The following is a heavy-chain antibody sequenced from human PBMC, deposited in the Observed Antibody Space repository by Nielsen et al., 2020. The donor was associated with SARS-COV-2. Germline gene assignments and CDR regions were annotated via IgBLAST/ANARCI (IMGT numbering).Heavy chain of an antibody. V-gene: IGHV3-7*05. CDR2: IKQDGSEK. CDR3: AKDFGSGPRGYYYYGMDV. D-gene: IGHD6-19*01. Sequence: GGSLRLSCAASGFTFSSYWMSWVRQAPGKGLEWVANIKQDGSEKYYVDSVKGRFTISRDNAKNSLYLQMNSLRAEDTAVYYCAKDFGSGPRGYYYYGMDVWGQGTTVTVSS. J-gene: IGHJ6*02. CDR1: GFTFSSYW.